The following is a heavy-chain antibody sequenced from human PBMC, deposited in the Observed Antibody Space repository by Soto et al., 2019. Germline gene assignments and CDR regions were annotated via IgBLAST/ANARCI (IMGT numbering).Heavy chain of an antibody. CDR3: ARRGSYNDFWSGYRIDYYGMDV. V-gene: IGHV4-34*01. D-gene: IGHD3-3*01. Sequence: PSETLSLTCAVYGGSFSGYYWSWIRQPPGKGLEWFGEINHSGSTSYNPSLKSRITISVDTSKNQFSLQLTSVTAADTAVYFCARRGSYNDFWSGYRIDYYGMDVWGQGTTVTVSS. J-gene: IGHJ6*02. CDR1: GGSFSGYY. CDR2: INHSGST.